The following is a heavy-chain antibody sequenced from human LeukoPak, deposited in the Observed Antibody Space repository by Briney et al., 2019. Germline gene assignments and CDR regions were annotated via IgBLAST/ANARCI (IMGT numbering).Heavy chain of an antibody. CDR3: VKAHSSSWYYFEY. Sequence: PGGSLRLSCSASGFTFSSYGMRWVRQAPGKGLEHVSAISSNGGSTYYADSVKGRVTISRDNSKDTVYLQMSSLRAEDTAVYYCVKAHSSSWYYFEYWGQGTLVTVSS. J-gene: IGHJ4*02. V-gene: IGHV3-64D*06. D-gene: IGHD6-13*01. CDR1: GFTFSSYG. CDR2: ISSNGGST.